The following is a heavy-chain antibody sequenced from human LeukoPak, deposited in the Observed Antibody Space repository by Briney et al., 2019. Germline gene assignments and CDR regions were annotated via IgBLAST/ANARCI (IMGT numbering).Heavy chain of an antibody. V-gene: IGHV1-2*04. CDR1: GYTFTSYY. D-gene: IGHD1-26*01. Sequence: ASVKVSCKASGYTFTSYYMHWVRQAPGQGLEWMGWINPNSGGTNYAQKFQGWVTMTRDTSISTAYMELSRLRSDDTAVYYCAREGVGATTGDAFDIWGQGTMVTVSS. CDR2: INPNSGGT. J-gene: IGHJ3*02. CDR3: AREGVGATTGDAFDI.